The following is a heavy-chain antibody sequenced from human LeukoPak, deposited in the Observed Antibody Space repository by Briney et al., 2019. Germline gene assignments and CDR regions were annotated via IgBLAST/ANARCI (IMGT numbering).Heavy chain of an antibody. CDR2: IYYSGTT. CDR3: AKLVSAIVDS. CDR1: GVSISSSSDY. J-gene: IGHJ4*02. Sequence: SETLSLTCTVSGVSISSSSDYWGWVRQPPGKGLEWIGSIYYSGTTYYNPSLKSRVAISLDTSKNQFSLELSSVTAADTAVYYCAKLVSAIVDSWGQGTLVTVSP. D-gene: IGHD2-21*02. V-gene: IGHV4-39*07.